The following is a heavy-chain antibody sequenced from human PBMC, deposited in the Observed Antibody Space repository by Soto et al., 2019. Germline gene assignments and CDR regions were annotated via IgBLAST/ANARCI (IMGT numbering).Heavy chain of an antibody. CDR1: GFTFSSFG. D-gene: IGHD5-12*01. V-gene: IGHV3-33*01. Sequence: PGGSLRLSCVASGFTFSSFGMHWVRQAPGKGLEWAAVIWYDGSNKYYADSVKGRFTISRDNSKNTLYLQMNSLRAEDTAVYYCARAPLQYSGYDPVDYWGHGTLVTVSS. CDR3: ARAPLQYSGYDPVDY. J-gene: IGHJ4*01. CDR2: IWYDGSNK.